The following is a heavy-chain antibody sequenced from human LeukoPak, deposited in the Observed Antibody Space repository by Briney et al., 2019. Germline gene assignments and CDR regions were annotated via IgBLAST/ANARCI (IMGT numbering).Heavy chain of an antibody. CDR2: INHSGST. CDR3: ARGVGRRIQLWSSPYAFDI. CDR1: GYSISSGYY. V-gene: IGHV4-38-2*02. Sequence: SETLSLTCTVSGYSISSGYYWSWIRQPPGKGLEWIGEINHSGSTNYNPSLKSRVTISVDTSKNQFSLKLSSVTAADTAVYYCARGVGRRIQLWSSPYAFDIWGQGTMVTVSS. D-gene: IGHD5-18*01. J-gene: IGHJ3*02.